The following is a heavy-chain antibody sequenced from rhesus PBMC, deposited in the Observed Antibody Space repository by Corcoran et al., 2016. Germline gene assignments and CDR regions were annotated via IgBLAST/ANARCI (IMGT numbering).Heavy chain of an antibody. D-gene: IGHD3-3*01. CDR3: ARVPLLQYLDWLLSYFDY. J-gene: IGHJ4*01. Sequence: QVQLVQSGAEVKKPGSSVKVSCKASGYTFTDYYMHWVRQAPRQGLERKGRINPNNGNTKYAQKFQGRVTMTRDTSTSTAYMELSSLRSEDTAVYYCARVPLLQYLDWLLSYFDYWGQGVLVTVSS. CDR2: INPNNGNT. V-gene: IGHV1S2*01. CDR1: GYTFTDYY.